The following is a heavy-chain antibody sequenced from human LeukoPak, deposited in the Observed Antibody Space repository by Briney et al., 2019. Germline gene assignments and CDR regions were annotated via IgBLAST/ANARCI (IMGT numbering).Heavy chain of an antibody. CDR2: IYYNGIT. J-gene: IGHJ6*02. Sequence: SETLSLTCTVSGGSISSYYWSWIRQPPGKGLEWVGYIYYNGITNYNPSLGSRVTMSVDTSKNQFSLKLSSVTAADTAVYYCTRHDAVPVIGHGMGVWGQGTTVTVSS. CDR3: TRHDAVPVIGHGMGV. CDR1: GGSISSYY. D-gene: IGHD3-16*02. V-gene: IGHV4-59*08.